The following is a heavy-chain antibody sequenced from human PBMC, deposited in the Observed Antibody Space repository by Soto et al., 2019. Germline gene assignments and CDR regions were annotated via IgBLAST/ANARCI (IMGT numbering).Heavy chain of an antibody. CDR3: ASAIGEGGYDLPYYYYYMDV. Sequence: ASVKVSCKASGYTFTSYGISWVRQAPGQGLEWMGWISAYNGNTNYAQKLQGRVNMTTDTSTSTAYMELRSLRSDDTTVYYFASAIGEGGYDLPYYYYYMDVWGKGTTVTVSS. D-gene: IGHD5-12*01. J-gene: IGHJ6*03. CDR1: GYTFTSYG. CDR2: ISAYNGNT. V-gene: IGHV1-18*01.